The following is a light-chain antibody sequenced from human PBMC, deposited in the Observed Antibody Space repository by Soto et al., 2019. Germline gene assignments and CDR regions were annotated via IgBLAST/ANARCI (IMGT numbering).Light chain of an antibody. Sequence: DIQMTQSPSSVSASVGDRVTITCRASQGISSWLSWYQHKPGKTPKLLIYAASSLESGVPSRFIGSGSETEFTLTISCLEPEDFATNDCQQANSFPLTFGGGTKLEIK. CDR2: AAS. J-gene: IGKJ4*01. CDR3: QQANSFPLT. CDR1: QGISSW. V-gene: IGKV1-12*01.